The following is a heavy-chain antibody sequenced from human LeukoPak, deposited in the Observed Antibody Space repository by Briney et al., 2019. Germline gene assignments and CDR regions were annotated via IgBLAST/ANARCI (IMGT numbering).Heavy chain of an antibody. CDR1: GGSISNGGYS. J-gene: IGHJ4*02. V-gene: IGHV4-30-2*01. D-gene: IGHD4-17*01. CDR3: ARAATVTGGLIHY. Sequence: PSETLSLTCAVSGGSISNGGYSWSWIRQPPGQDMKWFGYIYHSGRTYYNPSLKSRGTISVDRSKNQSSLKVSSVTAADTAVYYCARAATVTGGLIHYGGQGTLVTVSS. CDR2: IYHSGRT.